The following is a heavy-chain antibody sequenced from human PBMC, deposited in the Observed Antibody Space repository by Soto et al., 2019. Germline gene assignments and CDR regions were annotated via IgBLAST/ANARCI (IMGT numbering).Heavy chain of an antibody. D-gene: IGHD6-6*01. CDR2: INPSGGRT. CDR1: GYTFTHHY. J-gene: IGHJ4*02. Sequence: ASVKVSCKASGYTFTHHYIHWVRQAPGQGLDWVGVINPSGGRTNYAQKFQGRVTMTGDTSTRTVYMELSSLRSEDTAVYYCARGPRVAARQVSLDYWGQGTLVTVSS. V-gene: IGHV1-46*01. CDR3: ARGPRVAARQVSLDY.